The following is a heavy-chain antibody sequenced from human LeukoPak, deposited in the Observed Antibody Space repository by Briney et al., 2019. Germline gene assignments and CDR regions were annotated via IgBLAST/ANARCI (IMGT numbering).Heavy chain of an antibody. CDR3: TKTRSGWMYFFDY. Sequence: ASETLSLTCTVSGGSIRSHYWSWIRQPPGKGLEWIGYVYYSGSTNYNPSLKSRVTMSVDTSKSQFSLKLNSVTAADTAVSYCTKTRSGWMYFFDYWGQGSLVTVSS. D-gene: IGHD6-19*01. CDR2: VYYSGST. J-gene: IGHJ4*02. V-gene: IGHV4-59*11. CDR1: GGSIRSHY.